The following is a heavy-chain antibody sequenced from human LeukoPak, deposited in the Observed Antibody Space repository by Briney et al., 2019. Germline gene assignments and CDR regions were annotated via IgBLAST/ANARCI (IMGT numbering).Heavy chain of an antibody. CDR3: ARVKGDYDILTGYHIFDI. CDR1: GYTLTELS. CDR2: FDPEDGET. V-gene: IGHV1-24*01. Sequence: ASVTVSCKVSGYTLTELSMHWVRQAPGKGLEWMGGFDPEDGETIYAQKFQGRVTMTEDTSTDTAYMELSSLRSDDTAVYYCARVKGDYDILTGYHIFDIWGQGTMVAVSS. D-gene: IGHD3-9*01. J-gene: IGHJ3*02.